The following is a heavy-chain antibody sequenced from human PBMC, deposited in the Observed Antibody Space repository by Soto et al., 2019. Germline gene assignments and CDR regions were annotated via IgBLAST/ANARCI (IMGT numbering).Heavy chain of an antibody. Sequence: EVQLLDSGGGLVQPGGSLRLSCAASGFTFSGYALTWVRQAPGKGLEWVSAISGGGDATFYADSVKSRCTISRDNSKNTLYLQMNALTAEDTAVYYCARKVSGSTGRPDLWYFDLWGRGTLVPVSS. J-gene: IGHJ2*01. CDR3: ARKVSGSTGRPDLWYFDL. V-gene: IGHV3-23*01. CDR1: GFTFSGYA. D-gene: IGHD3-10*01. CDR2: ISGGGDAT.